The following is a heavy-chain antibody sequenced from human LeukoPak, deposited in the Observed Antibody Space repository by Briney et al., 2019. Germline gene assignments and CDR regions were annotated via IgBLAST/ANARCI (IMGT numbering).Heavy chain of an antibody. CDR3: ASLGYSSANYFDY. V-gene: IGHV5-51*01. J-gene: IGHJ4*02. D-gene: IGHD5-18*01. Sequence: GESLKISCKGSGYSFTSYWIGWVRQMPGKGLEWLGIIYPGDSDTRYSPSFQGQVTISADKSISTAYLQWSSLKASDTAMYYCASLGYSSANYFDYWGQGTLVTVSS. CDR2: IYPGDSDT. CDR1: GYSFTSYW.